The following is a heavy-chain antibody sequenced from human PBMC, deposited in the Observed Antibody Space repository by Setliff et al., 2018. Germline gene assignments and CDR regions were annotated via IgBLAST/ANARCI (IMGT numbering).Heavy chain of an antibody. CDR2: INHSGST. V-gene: IGHV4-34*01. CDR3: ARRRDSYVDY. Sequence: PSETLSLTCAVYGGSFSGYYWSWIRQPPGKGLEWIGEINHSGSTNYNPSLKSRVTISIDTSKNQFSLKLTSVTAADTAVYYCARRRDSYVDYWGQGTMVTVSS. J-gene: IGHJ4*02. CDR1: GGSFSGYY. D-gene: IGHD3-16*01.